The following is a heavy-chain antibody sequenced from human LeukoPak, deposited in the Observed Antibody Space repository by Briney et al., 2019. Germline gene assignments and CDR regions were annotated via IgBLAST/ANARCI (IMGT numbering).Heavy chain of an antibody. V-gene: IGHV4-39*01. J-gene: IGHJ4*02. CDR3: ARLWRSAIDY. CDR2: FYYSGST. Sequence: AETLSLTCTVVSGGSIGSSSYYWGWIRQPAGKGLEWIGSFYYSGSTYYNPSLKSRVTISADTSKNQFSLKLSSVTAADTAVYYCARLWRSAIDYGGQGILVTVSS. CDR1: GGSIGSSSYY. D-gene: IGHD1-1*01.